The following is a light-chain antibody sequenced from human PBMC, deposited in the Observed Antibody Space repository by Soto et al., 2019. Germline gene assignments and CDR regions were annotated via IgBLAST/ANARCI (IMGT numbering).Light chain of an antibody. J-gene: IGKJ1*01. Sequence: DIQLTQSPSTLSASVGDRVNIICRASESIIRWLAWYQQKPGEAPKLLIYDGSNLGSGVPSRFSGSGSGTDFTLTISSLHPDDFATYHCQQYNSYSTFXQGTKVDIK. V-gene: IGKV1-5*02. CDR3: QQYNSYST. CDR1: ESIIRW. CDR2: DGS.